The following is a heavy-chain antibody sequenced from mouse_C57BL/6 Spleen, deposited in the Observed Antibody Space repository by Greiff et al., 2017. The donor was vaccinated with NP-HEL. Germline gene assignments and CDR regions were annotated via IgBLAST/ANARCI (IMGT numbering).Heavy chain of an antibody. CDR1: GFSLTSYG. J-gene: IGHJ1*03. Sequence: VMLVESGPGLVAPSQSLSITCTVSGFSLTSYGVHWVRQPPGKGLEWLVVIWSDGSTTYNSALKSRLSISKDNSKSQVFLKMNSLQTDDTAMYYCARQGAPDYYGSSYWYFDVWGTGTTVTVSS. D-gene: IGHD1-1*01. CDR3: ARQGAPDYYGSSYWYFDV. V-gene: IGHV2-6-1*01. CDR2: IWSDGST.